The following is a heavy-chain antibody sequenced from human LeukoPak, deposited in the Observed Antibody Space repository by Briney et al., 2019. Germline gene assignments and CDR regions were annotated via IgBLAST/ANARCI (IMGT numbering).Heavy chain of an antibody. J-gene: IGHJ4*02. CDR2: ISSSSSHT. V-gene: IGHV3-21*01. CDR1: GLTFSSYA. CDR3: ATLKLGEAVDY. Sequence: PGGALRLSGAASGLTFSSYAMSWVRQAPGKGLEWVSSISSSSSHTYYADSVKGRFTISRDNAKNSLYLQMNGLRAEDTAVYYCATLKLGEAVDYWGLGTLVTVSS. D-gene: IGHD3-16*01.